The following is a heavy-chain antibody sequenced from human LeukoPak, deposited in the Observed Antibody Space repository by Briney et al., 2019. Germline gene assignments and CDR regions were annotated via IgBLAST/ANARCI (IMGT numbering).Heavy chain of an antibody. CDR1: VYTFTSYG. J-gene: IGHJ4*02. Sequence: ASLKVSRKASVYTFTSYGISWVRQTPGQGLEWMGWISAYNGNTNYAQKPQGRVTINTDTSTSTAYMDLTILTSHDTAGYYCATSGGWVPAAPRGYWGKGTLVTVSS. V-gene: IGHV1-18*01. CDR2: ISAYNGNT. D-gene: IGHD2-2*01. CDR3: ATSGGWVPAAPRGY.